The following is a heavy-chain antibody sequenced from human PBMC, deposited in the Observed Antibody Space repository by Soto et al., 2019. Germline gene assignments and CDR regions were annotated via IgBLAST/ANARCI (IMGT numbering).Heavy chain of an antibody. V-gene: IGHV1-8*01. Sequence: ASVKVSCKASGYTFTSYDINWVRQATGQGPEWMGWMSPNTGTIVYAQKFQGRVAMTRNTSTSTAYMTLSSLRSEDTAVYYCARDRPGIKTYEAFDIWGQGTTATVSS. CDR1: GYTFTSYD. D-gene: IGHD1-20*01. CDR3: ARDRPGIKTYEAFDI. J-gene: IGHJ3*02. CDR2: MSPNTGTI.